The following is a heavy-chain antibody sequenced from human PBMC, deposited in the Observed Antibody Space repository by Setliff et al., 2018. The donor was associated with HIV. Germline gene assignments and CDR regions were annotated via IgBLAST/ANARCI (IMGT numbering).Heavy chain of an antibody. CDR1: GGTFSTFSSSA. V-gene: IGHV1-69*06. J-gene: IGHJ3*02. CDR2: VIPIFGTP. CDR3: ARDRSAYGSRFDTFDM. D-gene: IGHD4-17*01. Sequence: ASVKVSCKASGGTFSTFSSSAISWVRQAPGQGLEWMGGVIPIFGTPKYPQKFQGRVSITADKSTSTAYMELSSLRSEDTAVYYCARDRSAYGSRFDTFDMWGQGTMVTVS.